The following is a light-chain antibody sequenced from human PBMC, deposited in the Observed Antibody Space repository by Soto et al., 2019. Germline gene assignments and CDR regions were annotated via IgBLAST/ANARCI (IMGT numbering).Light chain of an antibody. CDR2: GAS. V-gene: IGKV3-15*01. CDR3: QQYNNWPPMYT. CDR1: QSVSSN. J-gene: IGKJ2*01. Sequence: EIVMTQSPVTLSVSPGERATLSCRASQSVSSNLAWFQQKPGPAPRLLIYGASSRATGIPARFSGSGAGTEFTLSISGLQSEDSAVYYCQQYNNWPPMYTFGQGTKLEIK.